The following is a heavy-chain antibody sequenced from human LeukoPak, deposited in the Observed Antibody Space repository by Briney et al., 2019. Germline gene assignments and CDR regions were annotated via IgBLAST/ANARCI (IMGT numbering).Heavy chain of an antibody. Sequence: GGSLRLSCAASGFTFSDYFMTWIRQAPGKGLEWVSYITTGGDAIHYADSVKGRFTISRDDAKNSLYLQLNSLRAEDTAVYFCARGYCGTVNRYWKYFDYWGQGTLVTVSS. CDR1: GFTFSDYF. CDR2: ITTGGDAI. D-gene: IGHD2-15*01. V-gene: IGHV3-11*01. J-gene: IGHJ4*02. CDR3: ARGYCGTVNRYWKYFDY.